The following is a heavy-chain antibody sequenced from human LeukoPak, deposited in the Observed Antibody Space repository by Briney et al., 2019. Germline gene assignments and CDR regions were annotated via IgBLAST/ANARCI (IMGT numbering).Heavy chain of an antibody. CDR1: GYTFTSYG. CDR3: ASAGIDRWELLTHAFDI. J-gene: IGHJ3*02. V-gene: IGHV1-18*01. Sequence: GESLKISCKASGYTFTSYGINWVRQAPGQGLEWMGWINVYNGNTNNAQKLQGRVTMTTDTSTSTAYMELRSLRSDDTAVYYCASAGIDRWELLTHAFDIWGQGTMVTVSS. D-gene: IGHD1-26*01. CDR2: INVYNGNT.